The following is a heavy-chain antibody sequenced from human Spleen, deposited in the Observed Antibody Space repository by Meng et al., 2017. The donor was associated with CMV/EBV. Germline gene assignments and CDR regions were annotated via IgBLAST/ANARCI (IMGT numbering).Heavy chain of an antibody. CDR3: ARGTPGRSYSDY. CDR2: FVNNVDT. J-gene: IGHJ4*02. V-gene: IGHV1-18*01. Sequence: QCRLLQSGAEVKKPGASVRVSCEASGYTFASYGISWLRQAPGQGLEWMGWFVNNVDTYSAQKFQGRVTMTTDTHTSTAFMELRSLRSDDTAVYYCARGTPGRSYSDYWGQGTLVTASS. CDR1: GYTFASYG. D-gene: IGHD3-10*01.